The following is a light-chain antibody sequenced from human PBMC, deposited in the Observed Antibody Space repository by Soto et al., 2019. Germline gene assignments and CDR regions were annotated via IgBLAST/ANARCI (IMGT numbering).Light chain of an antibody. V-gene: IGKV1-6*01. CDR3: LQDYNFPLT. J-gene: IGKJ4*01. CDR2: AAS. Sequence: AIQMTQSPSSLSASVGDRVTITCRASQDIGNDLAWYQQRPGKAPKLLIYAASSLQSGVPSRFSCSGSGTDFTLTISSLQPGDFATYYCLQDYNFPLTFGGGTKVEIK. CDR1: QDIGND.